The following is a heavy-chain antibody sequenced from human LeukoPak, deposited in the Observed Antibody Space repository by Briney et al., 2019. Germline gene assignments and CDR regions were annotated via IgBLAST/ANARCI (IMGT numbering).Heavy chain of an antibody. D-gene: IGHD3-9*01. Sequence: SETLSLTCTVSGGSISRYYWSWIRRPPGKGLEWIGYIHYSGTTNYNPSLKSRVTISADTSKNQFSLKLSSVTAADTAVYYCARLYYDVLTGRGSWYFDLWGRGTLVTVSS. V-gene: IGHV4-59*01. CDR2: IHYSGTT. J-gene: IGHJ2*01. CDR1: GGSISRYY. CDR3: ARLYYDVLTGRGSWYFDL.